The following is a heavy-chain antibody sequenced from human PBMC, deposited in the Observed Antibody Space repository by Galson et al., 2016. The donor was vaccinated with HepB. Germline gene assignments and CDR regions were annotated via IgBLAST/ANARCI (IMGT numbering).Heavy chain of an antibody. CDR3: ARGYCSSTSCYEKNWFDP. V-gene: IGHV4-39*07. CDR1: GDSISSNSYY. D-gene: IGHD2-2*01. Sequence: SETLSLTCTVSGDSISSNSYYWGWIRQPPGKGLEWIGSIYSSGSTYYNPSLKSRVTISVDTSKNQFSLKLSSVTAADTAVYYCARGYCSSTSCYEKNWFDPWGQGTLVTVSS. CDR2: IYSSGST. J-gene: IGHJ5*02.